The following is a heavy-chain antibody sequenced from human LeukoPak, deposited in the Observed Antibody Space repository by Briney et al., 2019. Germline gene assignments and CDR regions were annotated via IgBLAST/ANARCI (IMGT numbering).Heavy chain of an antibody. CDR2: IRYDGTSK. V-gene: IGHV3-30*02. Sequence: GGSLRLSCAASGFTFNTYGVHWVRQAPGKGLEWVSFIRYDGTSKFYADSVKGRFTISGDNSKNTLYLQMNSLRVEDTAVYYCAKYGNTFDMWGQGTMVTVSS. CDR1: GFTFNTYG. D-gene: IGHD2/OR15-2a*01. CDR3: AKYGNTFDM. J-gene: IGHJ3*02.